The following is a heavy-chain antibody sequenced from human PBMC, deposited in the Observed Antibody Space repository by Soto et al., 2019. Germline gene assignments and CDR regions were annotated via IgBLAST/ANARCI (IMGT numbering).Heavy chain of an antibody. Sequence: QVQLVQSGAEVKKPGASVKVSCKASGYTFTSYGISWVRQAPGQGLEWMGWNSAYNGNTNYAQKIQGRATMTTDTSTRTAYMELRSLRSDDTAVYYCARISRTYYDYIWGSYRLDYWGQGTLVTVSS. CDR2: NSAYNGNT. D-gene: IGHD3-16*02. CDR3: ARISRTYYDYIWGSYRLDY. J-gene: IGHJ4*02. CDR1: GYTFTSYG. V-gene: IGHV1-18*01.